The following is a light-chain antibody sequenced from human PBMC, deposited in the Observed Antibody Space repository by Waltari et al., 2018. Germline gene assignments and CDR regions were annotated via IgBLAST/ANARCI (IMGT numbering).Light chain of an antibody. CDR3: CSYAGSSTPV. Sequence: QSALTQPASVSGSPGQPITISCTGTSSDVRSYNLVSWYQQHPGKAPKLMIYEGSKRPSGVSNRFSGSKSGNTASLTISGLQAEDETDYYCCSYAGSSTPVFGGGTKLTVL. CDR2: EGS. V-gene: IGLV2-23*01. CDR1: SSDVRSYNL. J-gene: IGLJ3*02.